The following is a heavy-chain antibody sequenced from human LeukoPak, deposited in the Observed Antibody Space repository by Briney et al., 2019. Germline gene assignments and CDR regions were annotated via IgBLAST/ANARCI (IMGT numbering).Heavy chain of an antibody. CDR3: ARSAAVYYGSTGYYDY. V-gene: IGHV5-51*01. CDR2: IYPGDSDT. J-gene: IGHJ4*02. D-gene: IGHD3-22*01. Sequence: GESLKISCKGSGYGFTSYWIGWVRQMPGKGLEWMGIIYPGDSDTRYSPSFQGQVTISADKSVSTAYLQWTSLKASDTAMYYCARSAAVYYGSTGYYDYWGQGTLVTVSS. CDR1: GYGFTSYW.